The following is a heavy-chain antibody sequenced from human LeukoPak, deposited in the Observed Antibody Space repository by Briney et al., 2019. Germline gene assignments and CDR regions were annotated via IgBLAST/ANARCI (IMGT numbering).Heavy chain of an antibody. D-gene: IGHD3-22*01. CDR1: GFTFSGYS. CDR3: AKGALYYYDGSGYYHDY. CDR2: ISGSGGST. V-gene: IGHV3-23*01. Sequence: GGSLRLSCAASGFTFSGYSMSWVRQAPGKGLEWVSAISGSGGSTYYADSVKGRFTITRDKSKNTLYLQMNSLRADDTAVYYCAKGALYYYDGSGYYHDYWGQGNLVTVSS. J-gene: IGHJ4*02.